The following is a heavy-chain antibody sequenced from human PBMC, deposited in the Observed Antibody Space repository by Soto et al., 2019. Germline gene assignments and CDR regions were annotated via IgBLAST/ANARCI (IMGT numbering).Heavy chain of an antibody. CDR2: LYTLGGT. CDR1: GFTVSGKKY. V-gene: IGHV3-53*01. CDR3: ATRHSREHAYDN. J-gene: IGHJ3*02. Sequence: GGSLRLSCAAFGFTVSGKKYVAWVRPPPGKGLEWVSALYTLGGTYYADSVKGRFTTSSDSSKTTVYLQMNDLRPDDTAVYSCATRHSREHAYDNWGQGTMVTVSS. D-gene: IGHD1-1*01.